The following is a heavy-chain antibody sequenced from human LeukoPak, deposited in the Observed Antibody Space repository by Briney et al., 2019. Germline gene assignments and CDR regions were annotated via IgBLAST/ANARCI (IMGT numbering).Heavy chain of an antibody. Sequence: GASVKVSCKASGYTFTGYYMHWVRQAPGQGLEWMGWINPNSGGTNYAQKFQGRVTMTRDTSISTAYMELSRLRSDDTAVYYCARDRGSGSYYFYYYYYYMDVWGKGTTVTVSS. CDR1: GYTFTGYY. V-gene: IGHV1-2*02. CDR2: INPNSGGT. CDR3: ARDRGSGSYYFYYYYYYMDV. D-gene: IGHD3-10*01. J-gene: IGHJ6*03.